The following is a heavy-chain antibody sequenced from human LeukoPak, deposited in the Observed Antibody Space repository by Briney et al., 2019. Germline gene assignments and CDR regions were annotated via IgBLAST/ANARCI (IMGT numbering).Heavy chain of an antibody. D-gene: IGHD3-16*01. CDR1: GFAFSSYA. Sequence: GGSLRLSCAASGFAFSSYAMGWVRQAPGKGLEWVSAISGSAARTNYADSVKGRFTISRDNSQNTLSLQMNSLRAEDTAVYYCARGNSHAFDIWGQGTMVTVSS. CDR3: ARGNSHAFDI. CDR2: ISGSAART. J-gene: IGHJ3*02. V-gene: IGHV3-23*01.